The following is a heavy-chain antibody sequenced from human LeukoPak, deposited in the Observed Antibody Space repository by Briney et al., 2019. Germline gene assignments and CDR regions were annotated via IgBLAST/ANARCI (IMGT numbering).Heavy chain of an antibody. J-gene: IGHJ4*02. CDR3: ARSYYDILTGTSNQYDY. D-gene: IGHD3-9*01. CDR1: GYTFTSYG. CDR2: INPNSGGT. Sequence: ASVKVSCKASGYTFTSYGISWVRQAPGQGLEWMGWINPNSGGTNYAQKFQGRVTMTRDTSISTAYMELSRLRSDDTAVYYCARSYYDILTGTSNQYDYWGQGTLVTVSS. V-gene: IGHV1-2*02.